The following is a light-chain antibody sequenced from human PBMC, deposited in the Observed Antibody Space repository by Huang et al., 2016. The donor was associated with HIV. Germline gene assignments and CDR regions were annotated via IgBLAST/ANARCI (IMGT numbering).Light chain of an antibody. Sequence: DSQMTQSPSALSAFLGDNVTITCRASQGISTWLAWYQQKPGKDPELLIYKASNLQSGVPSSFSGSGSGTEFTLTISSLQPDDCATYYCQQYNSYSWTFGQGTKVEIK. CDR3: QQYNSYSWT. CDR1: QGISTW. CDR2: KAS. V-gene: IGKV1-5*03. J-gene: IGKJ1*01.